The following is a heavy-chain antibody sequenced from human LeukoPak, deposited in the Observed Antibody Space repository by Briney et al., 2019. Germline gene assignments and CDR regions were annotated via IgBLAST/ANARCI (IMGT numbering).Heavy chain of an antibody. CDR3: TRDLY. CDR1: GFTFGDYA. J-gene: IGHJ4*02. CDR2: IKSTADGGTP. Sequence: GGSLRLSCTASGFTFGDYAMNWVRQAPGKGLEWVGFIKSTADGGTPEHDASVKGRFTISRDDSKSIAYLQMNSLKTEDTGMYYCTRDLYWGQGTLDTVSS. V-gene: IGHV3-49*04.